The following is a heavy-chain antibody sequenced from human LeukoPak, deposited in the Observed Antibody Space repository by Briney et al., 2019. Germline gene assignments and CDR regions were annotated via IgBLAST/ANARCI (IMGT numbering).Heavy chain of an antibody. CDR1: GYTFTSYG. CDR2: ISAYNGNT. CDR3: ARSNRVYDFWGGSIFDY. Sequence: ASVKVSCKASGYTFTSYGISWVRQAPGQGLEWMGWISAYNGNTNYAQKLQGRVTMTRDTSISTAYMELSRLRSDDTAVYYCARSNRVYDFWGGSIFDYWGQGTLVTVSS. D-gene: IGHD3-3*01. V-gene: IGHV1-18*01. J-gene: IGHJ4*02.